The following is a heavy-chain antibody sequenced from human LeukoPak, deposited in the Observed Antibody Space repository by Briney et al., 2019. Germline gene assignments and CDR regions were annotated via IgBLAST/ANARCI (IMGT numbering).Heavy chain of an antibody. CDR2: IKQDGSDK. D-gene: IGHD6-6*01. V-gene: IGHV3-7*01. CDR3: ARWATSFDL. J-gene: IGHJ4*02. CDR1: GFTFGNYW. Sequence: GGPLRLSCAASGFTFGNYWMSWVRQAPGKGLEWVANIKQDGSDKYYVDSVTGRFTISRDNAKNSLYLQMNSLRAEDTAVYYCARWATSFDLWGQGTLVTVSS.